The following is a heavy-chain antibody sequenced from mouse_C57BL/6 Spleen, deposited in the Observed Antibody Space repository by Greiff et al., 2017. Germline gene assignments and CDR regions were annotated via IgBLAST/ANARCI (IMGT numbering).Heavy chain of an antibody. D-gene: IGHD1-1*01. J-gene: IGHJ2*01. Sequence: QLQQSGPELVKPGASVKISCKASGYSFTDYNMNWVKQSNGKSLEWIGVINPNYGTTSYNQKFKGKATLTVDQSSSTAYMQFSSLTSEDSAIYYCARATVERYYFDYWGQGTTLTVSS. CDR1: GYSFTDYN. CDR3: ARATVERYYFDY. CDR2: INPNYGTT. V-gene: IGHV1-39*01.